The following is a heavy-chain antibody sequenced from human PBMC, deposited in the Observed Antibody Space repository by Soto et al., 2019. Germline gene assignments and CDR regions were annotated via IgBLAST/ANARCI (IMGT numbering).Heavy chain of an antibody. CDR1: GGSICSSSYY. CDR2: IYYSGST. V-gene: IGHV4-39*07. D-gene: IGHD3-10*01. J-gene: IGHJ6*03. CDR3: ARGRGDKYYYGSGSYYHYMDV. Sequence: SETPSITCTVCGGSICSSSYYWGWIQQPPGKGLEWIGGIYYSGSTNYNPSLKSRVTISVDTSKNQFSLKLSSVTAADTAVYYCARGRGDKYYYGSGSYYHYMDVWGKGTTLTVSS.